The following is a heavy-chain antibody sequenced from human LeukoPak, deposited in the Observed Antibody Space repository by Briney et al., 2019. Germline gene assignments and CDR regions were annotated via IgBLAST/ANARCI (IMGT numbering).Heavy chain of an antibody. CDR2: IYYSGST. CDR3: ARTPYYGSLYWFDP. D-gene: IGHD3-10*01. J-gene: IGHJ5*02. Sequence: SETLSLTCTVSGGSISSSSYYWGWIRQPPGKGLEWIGSIYYSGSTYYNPSLKSRVTISVDTSKNQFSLKLSSVTAADTAVYYCARTPYYGSLYWFDPWGQGTLVTVSS. V-gene: IGHV4-39*07. CDR1: GGSISSSSYY.